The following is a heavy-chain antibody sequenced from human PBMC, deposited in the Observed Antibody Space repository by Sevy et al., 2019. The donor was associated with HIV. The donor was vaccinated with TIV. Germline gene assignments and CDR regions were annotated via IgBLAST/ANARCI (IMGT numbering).Heavy chain of an antibody. CDR1: GYTFTSYG. Sequence: ASVKVSCKASGYTFTSYGISWVRQAPGQGLEWMGWISAYNGNTNYAQKLQGRVTMTTDTSTSTAYMELRSLRSDDPAGYYCARGSRYSSSSDDLFDYWGQGTLVTVSS. J-gene: IGHJ4*02. D-gene: IGHD6-6*01. CDR2: ISAYNGNT. V-gene: IGHV1-18*04. CDR3: ARGSRYSSSSDDLFDY.